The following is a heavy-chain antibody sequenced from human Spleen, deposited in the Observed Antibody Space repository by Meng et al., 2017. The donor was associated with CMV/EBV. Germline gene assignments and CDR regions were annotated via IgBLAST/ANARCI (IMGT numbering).Heavy chain of an antibody. CDR2: ISSTGRT. D-gene: IGHD4-17*01. CDR1: CVSFSSASYY. CDR3: AREVTVSSFGDWFDP. Sequence: SCVSFSSASYYWSWIRQPQGKGLEWIGYISSTGRTDSDPSLNSRVTISVDTSKTQFSLKVNSVTAAATAVYYCAREVTVSSFGDWFDPWGLGTLVTVSS. V-gene: IGHV4-61*01. J-gene: IGHJ5*02.